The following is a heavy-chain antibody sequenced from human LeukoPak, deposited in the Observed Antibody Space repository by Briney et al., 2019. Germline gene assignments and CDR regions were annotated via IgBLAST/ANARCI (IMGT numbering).Heavy chain of an antibody. D-gene: IGHD2-15*01. J-gene: IGHJ5*02. Sequence: ASVKVSCKASGYTFTSYDINWVRQATGQGLEWMGWMNPNSGNIGYAQKFQGRVTMTRNTSISTAYMELSSLRSEDTAVYYCARGQCRGGSCYRNWFDPWGQGTLVTVSS. V-gene: IGHV1-8*01. CDR3: ARGQCRGGSCYRNWFDP. CDR2: MNPNSGNI. CDR1: GYTFTSYD.